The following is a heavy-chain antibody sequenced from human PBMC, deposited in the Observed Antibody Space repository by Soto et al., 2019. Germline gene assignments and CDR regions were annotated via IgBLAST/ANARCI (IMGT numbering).Heavy chain of an antibody. Sequence: PGGSLRLSCAASGFTFSSYAMSWVRQAPGKGLEWVSAISGSGGSTYYADSVKGRFTISRDNSKNTLYLQMNSLRAGDTAVYYWAKDRGRVATILNRYGMDVWGQGTTVTVSS. D-gene: IGHD5-12*01. CDR3: AKDRGRVATILNRYGMDV. CDR2: ISGSGGST. J-gene: IGHJ6*02. V-gene: IGHV3-23*01. CDR1: GFTFSSYA.